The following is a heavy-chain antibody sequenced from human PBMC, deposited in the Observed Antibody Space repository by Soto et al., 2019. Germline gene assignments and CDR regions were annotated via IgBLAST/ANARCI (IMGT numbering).Heavy chain of an antibody. CDR3: AKGITYYYDSSGYYSSPLIYYFDY. Sequence: EVQLLESGGGLVQPGGSLRLSCAASGFTFSSYAMSWVRQAPGKGPEWVSAISGSGGSTYYADSVKGRFTISRDNSKNTLYLQMNSLRAEDTAVYYCAKGITYYYDSSGYYSSPLIYYFDYWGQGTLVTVSS. CDR2: ISGSGGST. V-gene: IGHV3-23*01. D-gene: IGHD3-22*01. J-gene: IGHJ4*02. CDR1: GFTFSSYA.